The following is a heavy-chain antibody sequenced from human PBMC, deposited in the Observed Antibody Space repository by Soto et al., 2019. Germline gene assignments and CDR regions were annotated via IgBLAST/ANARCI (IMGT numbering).Heavy chain of an antibody. CDR2: ISSSSSYI. J-gene: IGHJ4*02. Sequence: GGSLRLSCAASGFTFSSYSMNWVRQAPGKGLEWVSSISSSSSYIYYADSVKGRFTISRDNAKNSLYLQMNSLRAEDTAVYYCARDGGVLRHERGPYFDYWGQGTLVTVSS. CDR1: GFTFSSYS. CDR3: ARDGGVLRHERGPYFDY. D-gene: IGHD3-16*01. V-gene: IGHV3-21*01.